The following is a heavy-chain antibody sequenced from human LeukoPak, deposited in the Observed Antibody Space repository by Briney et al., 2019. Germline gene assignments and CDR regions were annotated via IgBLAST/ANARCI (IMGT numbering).Heavy chain of an antibody. CDR1: GYTFTSYD. CDR3: ARGPTYVLRFLEWLLDY. V-gene: IGHV1-8*01. D-gene: IGHD3-3*01. J-gene: IGHJ4*02. Sequence: ASVKVSCKASGYTFTSYDINWVRQATGQGLEWMGWMNPNSGNTGYAQKFQGRVTMTRNTSMSTAYMELSSLRSEDTAVYYCARGPTYVLRFLEWLLDYWGQGTLVTVSS. CDR2: MNPNSGNT.